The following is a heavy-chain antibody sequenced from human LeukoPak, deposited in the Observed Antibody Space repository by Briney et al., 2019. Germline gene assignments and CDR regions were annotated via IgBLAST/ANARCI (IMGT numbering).Heavy chain of an antibody. CDR1: GDTFIAYY. Sequence: TSVKVSCKASGDTFIAYYMHWVRQAPGQGLEWMGWINAASGGTLYAQNFQDRVTMTRDTSMSAAYMEISRLTYDDTAVYYCGRGIQSFDPWGQGTLVTVSS. CDR2: INAASGGT. V-gene: IGHV1-2*02. J-gene: IGHJ5*02. CDR3: GRGIQSFDP.